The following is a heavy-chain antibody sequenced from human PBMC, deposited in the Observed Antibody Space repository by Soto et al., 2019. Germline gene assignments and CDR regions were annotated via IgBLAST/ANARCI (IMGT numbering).Heavy chain of an antibody. CDR3: ARHRHPRGTVGATSPLDP. CDR2: HYSGGST. D-gene: IGHD1-26*01. CDR1: GFSVSSNY. Sequence: GGSLRLSCAISGFSVSSNYLSWVRQAPGKGLEWVSVHYSGGSTYYADSVQGRFTISRDKSNNTLYLQMRRVRAEDTAVYFCARHRHPRGTVGATSPLDPWGQGTEVTV. J-gene: IGHJ5*02. V-gene: IGHV3-53*01.